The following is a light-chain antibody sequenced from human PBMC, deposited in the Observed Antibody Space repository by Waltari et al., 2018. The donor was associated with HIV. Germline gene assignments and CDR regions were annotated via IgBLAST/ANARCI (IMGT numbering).Light chain of an antibody. CDR3: SSYTSSSTFVL. Sequence: QSALTQPASVSGSPGQSITISCTGTSSDVGGYHYVSWYQQHPGKAPKLVIYEVSNRPSGISNRFSGSKSGNTASLTISGLQAEDEADYYCSSYTSSSTFVLFGGGTKLTV. V-gene: IGLV2-14*01. CDR1: SSDVGGYHY. J-gene: IGLJ2*01. CDR2: EVS.